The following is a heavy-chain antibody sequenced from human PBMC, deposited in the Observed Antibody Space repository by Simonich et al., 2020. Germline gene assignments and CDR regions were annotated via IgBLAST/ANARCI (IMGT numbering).Heavy chain of an antibody. D-gene: IGHD2-2*01. J-gene: IGHJ6*02. Sequence: EVQLVESGGGLVKPGGSLRLSCAASGFTFSSYSMNWVRQAPGKGLEWVSSISSSSSYIYYADSVKGRFTISRDNAKNSLYMQMYSLRAEDTAVYYCAVGVYCSSTSCSTYYYYGMDVWGQGTTVTVSS. CDR3: AVGVYCSSTSCSTYYYYGMDV. V-gene: IGHV3-21*01. CDR1: GFTFSSYS. CDR2: ISSSSSYI.